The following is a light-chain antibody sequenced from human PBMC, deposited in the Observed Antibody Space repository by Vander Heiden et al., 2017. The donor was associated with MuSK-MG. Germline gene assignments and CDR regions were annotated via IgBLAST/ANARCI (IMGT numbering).Light chain of an antibody. J-gene: IGKJ2*01. V-gene: IGKV3-20*01. CDR1: QSVIINY. CDR3: KQYGTSPFT. Sequence: EIVLTQSPGTLSLSPGERATLSCRASQSVIINYLAWYQQRPGQAPRLLIYDASSRATGIADRFRGSGSGTDFTLTINGVEPEDSAVYYCKQYGTSPFTFVRGTKLEIK. CDR2: DAS.